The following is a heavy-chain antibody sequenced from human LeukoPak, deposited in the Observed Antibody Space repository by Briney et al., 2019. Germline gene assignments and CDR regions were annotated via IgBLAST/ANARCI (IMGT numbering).Heavy chain of an antibody. V-gene: IGHV1-24*01. CDR1: GYTLTELS. D-gene: IGHD3-22*01. J-gene: IGHJ4*02. CDR3: ARPSDSSGYALTQYYFDY. CDR2: FDPEDGET. Sequence: ASVKVSCKVSGYTLTELSMHWVRQAPGKGLEWMGGFDPEDGETIYAQKFQGRVTMTEDTSTDTAYMELSSLRSEDTAVYYCARPSDSSGYALTQYYFDYWGQGTLVTVSS.